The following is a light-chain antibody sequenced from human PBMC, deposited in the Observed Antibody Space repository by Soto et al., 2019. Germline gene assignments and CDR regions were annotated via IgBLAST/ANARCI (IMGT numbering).Light chain of an antibody. CDR3: QKYHSAPWT. CDR1: QDISKY. Sequence: DIQMTQSPSSLSASVGDRVTITCRASQDISKYLAWFQQKPGKAPKLLIYGASSLQSAVPSRFSGGGSGTDFSLTISSMQPEDVATYYCQKYHSAPWTFGQGTKVDIK. CDR2: GAS. J-gene: IGKJ1*01. V-gene: IGKV1-27*01.